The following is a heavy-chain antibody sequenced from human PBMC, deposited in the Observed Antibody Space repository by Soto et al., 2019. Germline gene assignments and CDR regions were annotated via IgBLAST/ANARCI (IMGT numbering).Heavy chain of an antibody. Sequence: EVQLLESGGGLVQPGGSLRLSCAASGFTFSSYAMSWVRQAPGKGLEWVSAISGSGGSTYYADSVKGRFTISRDNSKNTLYLQMNSLRAEDTAVYYCAKDSPSWDFMVLDYFDYWGQGTLVTVSS. CDR1: GFTFSSYA. CDR2: ISGSGGST. D-gene: IGHD3-10*01. J-gene: IGHJ4*02. V-gene: IGHV3-23*01. CDR3: AKDSPSWDFMVLDYFDY.